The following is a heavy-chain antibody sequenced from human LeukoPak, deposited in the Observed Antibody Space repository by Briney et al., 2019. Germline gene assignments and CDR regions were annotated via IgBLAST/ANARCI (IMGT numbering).Heavy chain of an antibody. CDR3: ASPLLQLDDLPYYMDV. Sequence: ASVKVSCKASGYYFTGYYMHWVRQAPGQGLEWMGWINPNSGATNYARKFQGRVTMTRDTSISTAYMELSRLTSDDTAVYYCASPLLQLDDLPYYMDVWGTGTTVSVSS. D-gene: IGHD6-6*01. CDR1: GYYFTGYY. J-gene: IGHJ6*03. CDR2: INPNSGAT. V-gene: IGHV1-2*02.